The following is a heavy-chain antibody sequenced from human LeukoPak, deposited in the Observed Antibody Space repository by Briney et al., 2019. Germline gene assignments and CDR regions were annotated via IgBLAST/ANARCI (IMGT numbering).Heavy chain of an antibody. Sequence: ASVKVSCKASGYTFSSYSISWVRQAPGQGLEWMGWVSADSSNTYYVQKLQGRLSMATDTSTSTAYMELRSLRSEDTAVYYCARDGWNNGWTPFDCWGQGTLVTVSS. D-gene: IGHD1/OR15-1a*01. CDR3: ARDGWNNGWTPFDC. J-gene: IGHJ4*02. CDR2: VSADSSNT. V-gene: IGHV1-18*01. CDR1: GYTFSSYS.